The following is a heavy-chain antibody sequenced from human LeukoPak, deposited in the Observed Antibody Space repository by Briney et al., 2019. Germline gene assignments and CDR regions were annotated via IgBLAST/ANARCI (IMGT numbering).Heavy chain of an antibody. CDR3: AKAGLLWFGESWMDV. CDR1: GFTFSSYT. D-gene: IGHD3-10*01. CDR2: IKEDGSES. Sequence: GGSLRLSCAASGFTFSSYTMSWVRQAPGKGLEWVANIKEDGSESHYVDSVKGRFTISRDNAKNSLYLQMNSLRAEDTAMYFCAKAGLLWFGESWMDVWGQGTTVTVSS. J-gene: IGHJ6*02. V-gene: IGHV3-7*01.